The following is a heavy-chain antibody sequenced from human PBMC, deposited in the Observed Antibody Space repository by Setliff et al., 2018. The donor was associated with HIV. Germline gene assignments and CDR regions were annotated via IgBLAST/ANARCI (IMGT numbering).Heavy chain of an antibody. V-gene: IGHV5-51*01. Sequence: GESLKISCQASGYIFNTSWIGWVRQKPGKGLEWMGFMFPGDSDTRYGPSFQGQVTISADTSISTAYLQWSSLRASDTAMYYCATSPLGYCSGGSCYQYFDYWGPGTLVTVSS. CDR1: GYIFNTSW. CDR3: ATSPLGYCSGGSCYQYFDY. CDR2: MFPGDSDT. J-gene: IGHJ4*02. D-gene: IGHD2-15*01.